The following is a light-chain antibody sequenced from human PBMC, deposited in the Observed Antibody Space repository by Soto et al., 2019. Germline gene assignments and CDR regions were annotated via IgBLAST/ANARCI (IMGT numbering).Light chain of an antibody. J-gene: IGKJ5*01. CDR3: QQYGSSLPIT. Sequence: EIVLTQSPGTLSLSPGERATLSCRASQSVSSSYLAWYQQKPGQAPRLLIYDASSRATGIPDRFSGGGSGTDFTLTVSRLEPEDFAVYYCQQYGSSLPITFGQGTRLEMK. V-gene: IGKV3-20*01. CDR2: DAS. CDR1: QSVSSSY.